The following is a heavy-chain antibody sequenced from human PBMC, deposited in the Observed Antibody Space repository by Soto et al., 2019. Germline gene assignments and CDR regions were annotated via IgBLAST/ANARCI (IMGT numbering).Heavy chain of an antibody. D-gene: IGHD3-3*01. CDR1: GFTFSSYW. CDR2: INSSGSTI. CDR3: ARDNTVLEWLLPEQLRAGQEQYFQH. J-gene: IGHJ1*01. V-gene: IGHV3-48*04. Sequence: GGSLRLSCAASGFTFSSYWMHWVRQAPGKGLVWVSRINSSGSTIYYADSVKGRFTISRDNAKNSLYLQMNSLRAEDTAVYYCARDNTVLEWLLPEQLRAGQEQYFQHWGQGTLVTVSS.